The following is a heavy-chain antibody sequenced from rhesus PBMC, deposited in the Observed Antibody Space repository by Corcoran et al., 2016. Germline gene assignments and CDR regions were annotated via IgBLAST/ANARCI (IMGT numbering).Heavy chain of an antibody. V-gene: IGHV2S1*01. CDR3: ARIFWIVRGQYYFDF. J-gene: IGHJ4*01. D-gene: IGHD5-24*01. CDR1: GFSLSTSGLG. CDR2: MYWDDDT. Sequence: QVTLTESGPALVKPTQNLPQTCILSGFSLSTSGLGVGWIRQPPGKPLEWLARMYWDDDTYYSTSLNLRLTISKDTSKSQVVLTMTNIDPVDTATYFCARIFWIVRGQYYFDFWGQGILVTVSS.